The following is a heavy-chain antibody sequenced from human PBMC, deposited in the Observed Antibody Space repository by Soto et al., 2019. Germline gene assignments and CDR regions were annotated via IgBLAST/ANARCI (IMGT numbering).Heavy chain of an antibody. D-gene: IGHD6-19*01. CDR1: GFTFSSYS. Sequence: EVQLVESGGGLVKPEGSLRLSCAASGFTFSSYSMNWVRQAPGKGLEWVSSISSSSSYIYYADSVKGRFTISRDNAKNSLYLQMNSLRAEDTAVYYCARTSLSSGWRNFDYWGQGTLVTVSS. CDR2: ISSSSSYI. V-gene: IGHV3-21*01. CDR3: ARTSLSSGWRNFDY. J-gene: IGHJ4*02.